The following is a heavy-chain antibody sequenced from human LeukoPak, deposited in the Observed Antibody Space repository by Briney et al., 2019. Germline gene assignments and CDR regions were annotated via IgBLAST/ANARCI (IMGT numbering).Heavy chain of an antibody. CDR1: GFTFSSYS. J-gene: IGHJ6*02. D-gene: IGHD3-16*01. CDR3: ASARSALYGYYYYGMGV. V-gene: IGHV3-21*01. Sequence: PGGSLRLSCAASGFTFSSYSMNWVRQAPGKGLEWVSSISSSSSYIYYADSVKGRFTISRDNAKNSLYLQMNSLRAEDTAVYYCASARSALYGYYYYGMGVWGQGTTVTVSS. CDR2: ISSSSSYI.